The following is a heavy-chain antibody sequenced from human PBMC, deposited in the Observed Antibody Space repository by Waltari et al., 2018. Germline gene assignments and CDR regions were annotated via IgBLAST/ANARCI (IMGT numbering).Heavy chain of an antibody. V-gene: IGHV4-4*09. CDR1: GGPIRSSY. Sequence: QLQLQESGPGLVKPSETLSPTSTVPGGPIRSSYWSWIRQPPGKGLDGIGYIYTSGSTNYNPSLKSRVTISVDTSKNQFSLKLSSVTAADTAVYYCARAEQQLVPYWYFDLWGRGTLVTVSS. CDR3: ARAEQQLVPYWYFDL. CDR2: IYTSGST. J-gene: IGHJ2*01. D-gene: IGHD6-13*01.